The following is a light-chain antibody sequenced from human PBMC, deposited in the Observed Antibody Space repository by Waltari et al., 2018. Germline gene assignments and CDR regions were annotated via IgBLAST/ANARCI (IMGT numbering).Light chain of an antibody. CDR1: SSNIRSNT. CDR2: SNN. Sequence: QSVLTQPPSASGTPGQRVTISCSGSSSNIRSNTVNWYQQLPGTATKLLIYSNNQRPAGVPERFSGSKSGTSASLASSGLQSEDEADYYCAVWDDSLNGPVFGGGTKLTVL. V-gene: IGLV1-44*01. J-gene: IGLJ2*01. CDR3: AVWDDSLNGPV.